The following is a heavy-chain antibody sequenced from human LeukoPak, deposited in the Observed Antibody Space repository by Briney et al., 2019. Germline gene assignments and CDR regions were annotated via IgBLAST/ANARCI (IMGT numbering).Heavy chain of an antibody. CDR3: ARVGVRLRGPVYNWFDP. Sequence: ASVTVSFKASGCTFTSYDINWVRQATGQGLEWMGWMNPNSGNTGYAQKFQGRVTMTRNTSISTAYMELSSLRSEDTAVYYCARVGVRLRGPVYNWFDPWGQGTLVTVSS. D-gene: IGHD4-17*01. CDR1: GCTFTSYD. CDR2: MNPNSGNT. J-gene: IGHJ5*02. V-gene: IGHV1-8*01.